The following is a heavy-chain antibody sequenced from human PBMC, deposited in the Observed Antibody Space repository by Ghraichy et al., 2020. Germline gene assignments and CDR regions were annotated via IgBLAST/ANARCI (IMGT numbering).Heavy chain of an antibody. Sequence: GGSLRLSCAASGFTFSSYAMSWVRQAPGKGLEWVSAISGSGDSTYYADSVKGRFTVSRDNSKNTLYLQMNSLRAEETAVYYCAKGTQPRAFDYWGQGTLVTVSS. V-gene: IGHV3-23*01. D-gene: IGHD1-14*01. CDR1: GFTFSSYA. CDR2: ISGSGDST. J-gene: IGHJ4*02. CDR3: AKGTQPRAFDY.